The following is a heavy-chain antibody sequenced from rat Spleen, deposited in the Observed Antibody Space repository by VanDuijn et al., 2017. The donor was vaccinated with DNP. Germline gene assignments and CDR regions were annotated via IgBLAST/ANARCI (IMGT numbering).Heavy chain of an antibody. CDR1: GYSITNNY. J-gene: IGHJ2*01. CDR2: ISYGGSA. CDR3: ARWTYYFDY. V-gene: IGHV3-1*01. Sequence: EVQLQESGPGLVKPSQSLSLTCSVTGYSITNNYWGWIRKFPGNKMEWIGHISYGGSATYSPSLKSRITITRDTSKNQFFLQLSSVTTEDTATYYCARWTYYFDYWGQGVMVTVSS.